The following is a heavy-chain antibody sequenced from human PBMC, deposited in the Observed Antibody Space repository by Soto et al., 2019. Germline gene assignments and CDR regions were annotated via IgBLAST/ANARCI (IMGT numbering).Heavy chain of an antibody. CDR1: GFTFSSYG. J-gene: IGHJ3*02. D-gene: IGHD2-2*01. V-gene: IGHV3-33*01. CDR2: IWYDGSNK. Sequence: QVQLVESGGGVVQPGRSLRLSCAASGFTFSSYGMHWVRQAPGKGLEWVAVIWYDGSNKYYADSVKGRFTISRDNSKNPLYLQMNRLRAEDTAVYYCARSVPAALDAFDIWGQGTMVTVSS. CDR3: ARSVPAALDAFDI.